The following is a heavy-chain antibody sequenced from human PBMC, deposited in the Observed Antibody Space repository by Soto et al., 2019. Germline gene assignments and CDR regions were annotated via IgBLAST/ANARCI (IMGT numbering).Heavy chain of an antibody. V-gene: IGHV3-21*01. D-gene: IGHD2-2*02. CDR1: GFTFSSYS. Sequence: GVLRLSCAASGFTFSSYSMNWCLQSPVEVLEWVSSISSSSSYIYYADSVKGRFTISRYNAKNSLYLQMNSLRAEDTAVYYCARESLGYCSTSNCYKVDYWGQGTLVTVSS. J-gene: IGHJ4*02. CDR2: ISSSSSYI. CDR3: ARESLGYCSTSNCYKVDY.